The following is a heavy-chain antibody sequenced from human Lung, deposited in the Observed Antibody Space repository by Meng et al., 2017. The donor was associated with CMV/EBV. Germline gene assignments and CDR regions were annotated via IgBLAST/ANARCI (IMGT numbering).Heavy chain of an antibody. CDR3: GRDYVNSIDH. V-gene: IGHV3-30*02. Sequence: VECVGCGGGVVQPGGSLRLSCGTSGFTFGNYAMHWVRQAPGKGLEWLAFIGHDGNNEQYADSMKGRFTISRDNFNTVYLQMRSLRDEDTALYYCGRDYVNSIDHWGQGTLVTVSS. D-gene: IGHD2/OR15-2a*01. J-gene: IGHJ4*02. CDR1: GFTFGNYA. CDR2: IGHDGNNE.